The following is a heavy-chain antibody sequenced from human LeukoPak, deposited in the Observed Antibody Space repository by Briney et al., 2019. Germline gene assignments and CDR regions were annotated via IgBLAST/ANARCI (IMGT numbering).Heavy chain of an antibody. CDR2: INPNSGGT. D-gene: IGHD3-10*01. CDR3: ARNYLSGRNQIDY. J-gene: IGHJ4*02. CDR1: VYTFTAYF. Sequence: ASVKVSCKASVYTFTAYFMHWVRQAPGQGLVWMGWINPNSGGTNYAQKFQGRVTVTRDTSLSTAYMELSRLGSDDTAVYYCARNYLSGRNQIDYWGQGTLVTVSS. V-gene: IGHV1-2*02.